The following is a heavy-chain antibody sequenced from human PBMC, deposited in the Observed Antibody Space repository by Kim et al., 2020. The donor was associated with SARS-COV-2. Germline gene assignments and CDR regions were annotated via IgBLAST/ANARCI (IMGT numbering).Heavy chain of an antibody. CDR2: IYTSGRT. V-gene: IGHV4-4*07. CDR3: ASALGH. D-gene: IGHD3-16*02. Sequence: SETLSLICTVSGDSLSSDYWSWNRQPAGKGLDWIGRIYTSGRTNYNPSLQSRVTMSVDMSKNQFSLKLSSVTAADTAVYYCASALGHWGQGTLVTVSS. CDR1: GDSLSSDY. J-gene: IGHJ4*02.